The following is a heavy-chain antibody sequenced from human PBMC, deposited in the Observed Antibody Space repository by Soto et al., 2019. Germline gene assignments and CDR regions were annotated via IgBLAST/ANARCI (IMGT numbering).Heavy chain of an antibody. D-gene: IGHD6-13*01. Sequence: PGGSLRLSCAASGFTFSSYGMQWVRQAPGKGLEWVAVIWYDGSNKYYADSVKGRFTISRDNSKNTLYLQMNSLRAEDTAVYYCARVSQQLVRHYYYGMDVWGQGTTVTVSS. V-gene: IGHV3-33*01. CDR2: IWYDGSNK. J-gene: IGHJ6*02. CDR3: ARVSQQLVRHYYYGMDV. CDR1: GFTFSSYG.